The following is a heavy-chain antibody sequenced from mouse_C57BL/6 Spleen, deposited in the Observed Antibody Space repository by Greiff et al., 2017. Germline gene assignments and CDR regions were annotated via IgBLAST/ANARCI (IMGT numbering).Heavy chain of an antibody. CDR1: GYPFTSYW. J-gene: IGHJ4*01. CDR2: IDPNSGGT. CDR3: AYGNAMDY. Sequence: VQLQQPGAELVKPGASVKLSCKASGYPFTSYWMHWVKQRPGRGLEWVGRIDPNSGGTKDNEKFKSKATLTVDKPSSTAYMHLSSLTSEDSAVYYCAYGNAMDYWGQGTSVTVSS. V-gene: IGHV1-72*01. D-gene: IGHD2-1*01.